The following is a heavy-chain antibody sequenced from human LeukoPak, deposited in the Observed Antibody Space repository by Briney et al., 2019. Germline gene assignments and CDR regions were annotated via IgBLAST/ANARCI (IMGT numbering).Heavy chain of an antibody. Sequence: SETLSLTCTVSGGSISSGSYYWSWIRQPAGKGLEWIGRIYTSGSTNYNPSLKSRVTISVDTSKNQFSLKLSSVTAADTAVYYCAREMGSGWCRGGGGYFDYWGQGTLVTVSS. CDR1: GGSISSGSYY. J-gene: IGHJ4*02. CDR2: IYTSGST. D-gene: IGHD6-19*01. CDR3: AREMGSGWCRGGGGYFDY. V-gene: IGHV4-61*02.